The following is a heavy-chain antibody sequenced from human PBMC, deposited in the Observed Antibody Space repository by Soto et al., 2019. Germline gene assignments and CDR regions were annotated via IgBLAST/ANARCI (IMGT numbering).Heavy chain of an antibody. CDR1: GFTFSSYS. Sequence: GGSLSLSCAASGFTFSSYSMNWVRQAPGKGLEWVSYISSSSSTIYYADSVKGRFTISRDNAKNSLYLQMNSLRDEDTAVYYCARGHYSGYDWYGMDVWGQGTTVTVSS. V-gene: IGHV3-48*02. CDR2: ISSSSSTI. CDR3: ARGHYSGYDWYGMDV. J-gene: IGHJ6*02. D-gene: IGHD5-12*01.